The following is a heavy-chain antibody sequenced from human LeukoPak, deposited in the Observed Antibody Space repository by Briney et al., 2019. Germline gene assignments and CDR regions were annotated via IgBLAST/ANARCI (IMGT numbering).Heavy chain of an antibody. V-gene: IGHV4-39*07. CDR1: GGSLSSSIYY. CDR2: IYYSGST. J-gene: IGHJ4*02. CDR3: ARCASAMTTKYYFDY. D-gene: IGHD4-17*01. Sequence: SETLSLTCTSSGGSLSSSIYYWGWIRQPPGKGLEWIGSIYYSGSTYYNPSLKSRVTISVDTSKNQFSLKLSSVTAADTAVYYCARCASAMTTKYYFDYWGQGTLVTVSS.